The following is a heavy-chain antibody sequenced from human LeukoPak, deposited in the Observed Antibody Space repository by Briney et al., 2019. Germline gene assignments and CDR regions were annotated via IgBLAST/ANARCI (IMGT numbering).Heavy chain of an antibody. Sequence: ASVKVSCKASGYTFSSYGISWVRQAPGQGLEWMGWISDYNGNTNYAQKFQGRVTMTTDTSTTTAYMELRSLRSDDTAVYYCARDEVHSVLLRFLGDYWGQGTLVTVSS. J-gene: IGHJ4*02. CDR1: GYTFSSYG. D-gene: IGHD3-3*01. CDR3: ARDEVHSVLLRFLGDY. V-gene: IGHV1-18*01. CDR2: ISDYNGNT.